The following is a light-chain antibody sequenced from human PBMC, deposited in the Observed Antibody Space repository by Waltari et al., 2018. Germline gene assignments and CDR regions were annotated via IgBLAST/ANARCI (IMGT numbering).Light chain of an antibody. CDR3: QQYYSTLWT. CDR2: AAS. J-gene: IGKJ1*01. Sequence: DIQMTQSPSSLSASVADRLTITCRASQGITNSLAWYEQKPGKAPKLLLSAASRLEGGVPSRFSGSGSGTDYTLTISSLQPEDFATYYCQQYYSTLWTFGQGTKVEIK. CDR1: QGITNS. V-gene: IGKV1-NL1*01.